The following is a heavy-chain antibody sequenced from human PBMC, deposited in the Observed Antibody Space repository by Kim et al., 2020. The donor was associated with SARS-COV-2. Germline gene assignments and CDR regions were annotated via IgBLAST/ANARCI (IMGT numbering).Heavy chain of an antibody. J-gene: IGHJ5*02. CDR3: ARFEVFGNWFDP. CDR2: IYYSGST. CDR1: GGSISSGDYY. Sequence: SETLSLTCTVSGGSISSGDYYWSWIRQPPGKGLEWIGYIYYSGSTYYNPSLKSRVTISVDTSKNQFSLKLSSVTAADTAVYYCARFEVFGNWFDPWGQGTLVTVSS. V-gene: IGHV4-30-4*01. D-gene: IGHD1-20*01.